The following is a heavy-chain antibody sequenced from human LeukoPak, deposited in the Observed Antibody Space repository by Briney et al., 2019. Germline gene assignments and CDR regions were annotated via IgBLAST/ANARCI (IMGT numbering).Heavy chain of an antibody. CDR1: GGSISSYY. Sequence: SETLSLTCTVSGGSISSYYWSWIRQPPGKGLEWIGFIYYSGTTNYNPSLKSRVTISVDTSKNHFSLKLTSVTAADTAVYYCARSSVPYYYYNYSMDVWGNGTTVAVSS. V-gene: IGHV4-59*01. CDR2: IYYSGTT. J-gene: IGHJ6*03. D-gene: IGHD3-22*01. CDR3: ARSSVPYYYYNYSMDV.